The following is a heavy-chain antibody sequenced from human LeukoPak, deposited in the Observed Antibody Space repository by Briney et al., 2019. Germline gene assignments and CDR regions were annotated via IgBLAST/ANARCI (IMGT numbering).Heavy chain of an antibody. V-gene: IGHV5-51*01. CDR3: TRRRDSTTGGAFDI. Sequence: GESLKISCKASGYSFTKYWIAWVRQMPGKGLEWMGIIYPDDSDTKYSPAFQGQVTISADKSISTAYLQWSGLKTSDTAIYYCTRRRDSTTGGAFDIWGQGTLVTVSS. CDR2: IYPDDSDT. CDR1: GYSFTKYW. D-gene: IGHD6-13*01. J-gene: IGHJ3*02.